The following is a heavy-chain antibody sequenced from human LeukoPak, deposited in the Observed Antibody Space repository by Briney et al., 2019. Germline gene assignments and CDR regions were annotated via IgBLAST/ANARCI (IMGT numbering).Heavy chain of an antibody. J-gene: IGHJ4*02. CDR3: AKTIFGVVNNPSDY. Sequence: PGGSLRLSCAASGFTFGSYAMSWVRQAPGKGLEWLSPISGGGTVIYYADSVKGRFTISRDNSKNTLYLQMNSLRAEDTAVYYCAKTIFGVVNNPSDYWGQGTLVTVSS. CDR1: GFTFGSYA. D-gene: IGHD3-3*01. CDR2: ISGGGTVI. V-gene: IGHV3-23*01.